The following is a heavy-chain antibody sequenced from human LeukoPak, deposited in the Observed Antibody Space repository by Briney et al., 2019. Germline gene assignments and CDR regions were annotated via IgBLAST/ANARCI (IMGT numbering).Heavy chain of an antibody. CDR3: AREDGPRDGYNAEADY. CDR2: FDPEDGET. CDR1: GYTLTELS. D-gene: IGHD5-24*01. Sequence: ASVKVSCKVSGYTLTELSMHWVRQAPGKGLEWMGGFDPEDGETIYAQKFQGRVTMTEDTSTDTAYMELSSLRSEDTAVYYCAREDGPRDGYNAEADYWGQGTLVTVSS. V-gene: IGHV1-24*01. J-gene: IGHJ4*02.